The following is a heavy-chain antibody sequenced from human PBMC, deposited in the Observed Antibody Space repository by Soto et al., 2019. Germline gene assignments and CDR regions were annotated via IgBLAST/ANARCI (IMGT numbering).Heavy chain of an antibody. D-gene: IGHD1-7*01. CDR2: ISGSGRST. CDR1: GFTFSSFA. V-gene: IGHV3-23*01. CDR3: AKDSVTGTTPYHYGLEV. Sequence: GGSLRLSCAASGFTFSSFAMSWVRQAPGKGLQWVSTISGSGRSTYYADSVKGRFTISRDNSKNTLYLQMNSLRAEDTAVYYCAKDSVTGTTPYHYGLEVWGKLTTVTVS. J-gene: IGHJ6*04.